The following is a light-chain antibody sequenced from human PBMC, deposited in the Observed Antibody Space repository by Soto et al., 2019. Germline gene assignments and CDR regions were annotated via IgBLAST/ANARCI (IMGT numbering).Light chain of an antibody. J-gene: IGKJ1*01. Sequence: EIVMTQSPPSLSVTPGEPASISCRSSQSLLHSNGFQYLDWYLQKPGQSPQLLIYLGFNRASGVPDRFSGSGSGTDFTLKISRVEAEDVGIYFCMQPPEAPWTFGQGTKVEIK. V-gene: IGKV2-28*01. CDR3: MQPPEAPWT. CDR2: LGF. CDR1: QSLLHSNGFQY.